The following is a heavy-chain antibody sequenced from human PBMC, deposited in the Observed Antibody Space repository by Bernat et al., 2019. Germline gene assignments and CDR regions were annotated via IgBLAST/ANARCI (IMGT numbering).Heavy chain of an antibody. CDR1: GFTFSTYD. CDR3: ARGRSPGSGWYSDY. V-gene: IGHV3-33*01. D-gene: IGHD6-19*01. J-gene: IGHJ4*02. CDR2: IWYDGSNK. Sequence: VQLVESGGGVVQPGRSLRLSCAASGFTFSTYDMHWVRQAPGKGLEWVAIIWYDGSNKYYADSVKGRFTISRDNSKNTLYLQMNSLRAEDTAVYYCARGRSPGSGWYSDYWGQGTLVTVSS.